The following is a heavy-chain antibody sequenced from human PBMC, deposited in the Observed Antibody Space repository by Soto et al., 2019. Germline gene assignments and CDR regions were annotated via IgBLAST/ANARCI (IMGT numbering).Heavy chain of an antibody. J-gene: IGHJ6*02. D-gene: IGHD3-10*01. CDR2: TYSSGGA. CDR3: ARTRGSAVYFYFYGLDV. V-gene: IGHV4-39*07. Sequence: SETLSLTCSISGGSINGNNYSWGWIRQPPGRGLEWIGSTYSSGGAYYDPSFKSRASISVDTSKSQVFLKLTSVTAADTAIYYCARTRGSAVYFYFYGLDVWGHGTTVTVSS. CDR1: GGSINGNNYS.